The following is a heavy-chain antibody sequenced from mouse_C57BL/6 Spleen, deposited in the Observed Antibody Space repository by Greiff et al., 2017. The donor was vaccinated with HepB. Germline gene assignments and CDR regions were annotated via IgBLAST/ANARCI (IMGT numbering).Heavy chain of an antibody. D-gene: IGHD1-1*01. CDR2: INPNNGGT. CDR3: ARPYYYGSSPYAMDY. CDR1: GYTFTDYY. J-gene: IGHJ4*01. Sequence: EVQLQQSGPELVKPGASVKISCKASGYTFTDYYMNWVKQSHGKSLAWIGDINPNNGGTSYNQKFKGKATLTVDKSSSTAYMELRSLTSEDSAVYYCARPYYYGSSPYAMDYWGQGTSVTVSS. V-gene: IGHV1-26*01.